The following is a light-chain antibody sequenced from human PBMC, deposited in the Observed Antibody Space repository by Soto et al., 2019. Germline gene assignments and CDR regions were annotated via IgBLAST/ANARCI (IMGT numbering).Light chain of an antibody. V-gene: IGKV1-27*01. CDR3: QKYNGASFT. Sequence: DIQMTQSPSSLSASVGDRVTLTCRATQGISNYLAWYQQKPGKVPKLLIYAAPTLQSGVPSRFSGSGSGTDFTLTIGSLQPEHVATYYCQKYNGASFTFGRGTKVDVK. J-gene: IGKJ3*01. CDR1: QGISNY. CDR2: AAP.